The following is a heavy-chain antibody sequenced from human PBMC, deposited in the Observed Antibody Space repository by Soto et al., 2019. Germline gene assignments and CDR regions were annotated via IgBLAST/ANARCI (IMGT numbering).Heavy chain of an antibody. V-gene: IGHV1-69*13. CDR2: IIPIFGTA. CDR1: GGTFSSYA. J-gene: IGHJ6*02. D-gene: IGHD4-17*01. Sequence: GASVKVSCKASGGTFSSYAISRVRQAPGQGLEWMGGIIPIFGTANYAQKFQGRVTITADESTSTAYMELSSLRSEDTAVYYCAREPSTTVASYYYYYGMDVWGQGTTVTVSS. CDR3: AREPSTTVASYYYYYGMDV.